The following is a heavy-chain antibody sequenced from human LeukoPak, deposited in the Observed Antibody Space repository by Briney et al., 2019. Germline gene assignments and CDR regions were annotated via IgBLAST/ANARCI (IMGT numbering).Heavy chain of an antibody. CDR3: ARVGYYDGSGF. Sequence: PGGSLRLSCAASGFIFSSYEMNWVRQAPGKGLEWISYISSSGSTIYYADSVKGRFTISRDNAENSLYLQMNSLRAEDTAVYYCARVGYYDGSGFWGQGTLVTVSS. CDR2: ISSSGSTI. CDR1: GFIFSSYE. V-gene: IGHV3-48*03. J-gene: IGHJ4*02. D-gene: IGHD3-22*01.